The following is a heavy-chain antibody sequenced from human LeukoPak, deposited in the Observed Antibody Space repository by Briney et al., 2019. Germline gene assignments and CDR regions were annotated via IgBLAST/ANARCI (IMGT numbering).Heavy chain of an antibody. CDR3: AKDRSPYVMNGDLDY. CDR1: GFTFSSYA. Sequence: GGSLRLSCAASGFTFSSYAMSWVRQAPGKGLEWVSASGSGGNTYYADSVKGRFTISRDDSKNTLYLQMNSLRAEDTAVYYCAKDRSPYVMNGDLDYWGQGTLVTVSS. J-gene: IGHJ4*02. CDR2: SGSGGNT. V-gene: IGHV3-23*01. D-gene: IGHD4-17*01.